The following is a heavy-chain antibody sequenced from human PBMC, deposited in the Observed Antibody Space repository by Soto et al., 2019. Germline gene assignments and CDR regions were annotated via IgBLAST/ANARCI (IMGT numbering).Heavy chain of an antibody. CDR1: GFTFSGSA. D-gene: IGHD3-9*01. Sequence: EVQLGESEGGLVQPGGSLKLSCAASGFTFSGSAMHWVRQASGKGLEWVGRIGCKANSYATAYAASVKGRFTISRDDSKKTAYLQMNSLKTEDTAVYYCTLLGQYYDILTGYYEAYYYYGLDVWGQGTTVTVSS. V-gene: IGHV3-73*02. CDR2: IGCKANSYAT. J-gene: IGHJ6*02. CDR3: TLLGQYYDILTGYYEAYYYYGLDV.